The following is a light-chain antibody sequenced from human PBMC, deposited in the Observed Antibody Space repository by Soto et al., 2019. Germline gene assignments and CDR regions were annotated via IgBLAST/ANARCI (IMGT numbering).Light chain of an antibody. CDR2: AVS. Sequence: DIQRTQSPSTLTASAGERATITCRASQSVSNWLAWYQQKPGKAPKVLIYAVSSLESGVPSRFSGSGSGTEFILTITSLQPDDFATYYCQQYDSYSWTFDQGTKVDIK. CDR3: QQYDSYSWT. CDR1: QSVSNW. J-gene: IGKJ1*01. V-gene: IGKV1-5*01.